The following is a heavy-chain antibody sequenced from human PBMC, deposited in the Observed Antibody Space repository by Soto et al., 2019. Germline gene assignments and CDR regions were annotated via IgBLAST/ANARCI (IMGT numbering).Heavy chain of an antibody. CDR2: IYYSGST. CDR3: ARHIPAISISDH. V-gene: IGHV4-39*01. J-gene: IGHJ4*02. D-gene: IGHD2-21*01. CDR1: GGSISSSSYY. Sequence: PLEILSLTCTVSGGSISSSSYYWGWIRQPPGKGLEWIGSIYYSGSTYYNPSLKSRVTISVDTSKNQFSLKLSSVTAADTAVYYCARHIPAISISDHWGQGTLVTVSS.